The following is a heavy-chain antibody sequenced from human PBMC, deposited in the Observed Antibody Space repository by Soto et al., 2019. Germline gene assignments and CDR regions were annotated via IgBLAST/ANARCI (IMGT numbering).Heavy chain of an antibody. Sequence: QVQLVQSGAEVKKPGASVKVSCKASGYTFTSYDINWVRQATGQELEWMGWMNPNSGNTGYAQKFQGRVTMTRNTSISTAYMELSSLRSEDTAVYYCARRLGVRGVYYMDVWGKGTTVTVSS. J-gene: IGHJ6*03. CDR2: MNPNSGNT. D-gene: IGHD3-10*01. CDR1: GYTFTSYD. V-gene: IGHV1-8*01. CDR3: ARRLGVRGVYYMDV.